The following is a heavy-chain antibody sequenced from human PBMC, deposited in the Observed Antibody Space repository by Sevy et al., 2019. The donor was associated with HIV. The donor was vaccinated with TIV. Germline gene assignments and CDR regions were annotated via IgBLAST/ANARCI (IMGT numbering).Heavy chain of an antibody. V-gene: IGHV3-23*01. CDR1: GFTFSSYA. D-gene: IGHD3-3*01. CDR2: ISGSGGST. CDR3: AKKREYYDFWSGYYGMGV. J-gene: IGHJ6*02. Sequence: GGSLRLSCAASGFTFSSYAMSWVRQAPGKGLEWVSAISGSGGSTYYADSVKGRFTISRDNSKNTLYLQMNSLRAEDTAVYYCAKKREYYDFWSGYYGMGVWGQGTTVTVSS.